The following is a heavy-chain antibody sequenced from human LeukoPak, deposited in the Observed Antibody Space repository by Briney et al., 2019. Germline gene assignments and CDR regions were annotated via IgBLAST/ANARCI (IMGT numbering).Heavy chain of an antibody. CDR1: GYTFTSYG. CDR2: ISAYNGNT. J-gene: IGHJ3*02. CDR3: ASLWDVYCSGGSCLTRYAFDI. D-gene: IGHD2-15*01. V-gene: IGHV1-18*01. Sequence: ASVKVSCKASGYTFTSYGISWVRQAPGQGLEWMGWISAYNGNTNYAQKLQGRVTMTTDTSTSTAYIELRSLRSDDTAVYYCASLWDVYCSGGSCLTRYAFDIWGQGTMVTVSS.